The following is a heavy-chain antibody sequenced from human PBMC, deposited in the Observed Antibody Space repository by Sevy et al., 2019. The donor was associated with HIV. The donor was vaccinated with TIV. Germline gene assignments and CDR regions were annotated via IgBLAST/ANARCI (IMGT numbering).Heavy chain of an antibody. D-gene: IGHD1-26*01. J-gene: IGHJ3*02. Sequence: GGSLRLSCAASGFPFSSYAMSWVRQAPGKGLEWVALMSFDGSIQYFGDSEMGRLTISRDDSKNTFYLQVNSLRVEDTAVYYCAREGETSGHAGAFDIWGQGTMVTVS. CDR1: GFPFSSYA. CDR2: MSFDGSIQ. V-gene: IGHV3-30*04. CDR3: AREGETSGHAGAFDI.